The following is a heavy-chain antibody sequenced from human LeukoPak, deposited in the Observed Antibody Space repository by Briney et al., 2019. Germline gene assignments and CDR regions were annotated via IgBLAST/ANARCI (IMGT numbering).Heavy chain of an antibody. CDR1: GFTFSDYY. Sequence: WGSLRLSCAASGFTFSDYYMSWIRQAPGKGLEWVAVISYDGSNKYYADSVKGRFTISRDNSKNTLYLQMNSLRAEDTAVYYCARDGSSGWYDYWGQGTLVTVSS. CDR2: ISYDGSNK. J-gene: IGHJ4*02. CDR3: ARDGSSGWYDY. V-gene: IGHV3-30*03. D-gene: IGHD6-19*01.